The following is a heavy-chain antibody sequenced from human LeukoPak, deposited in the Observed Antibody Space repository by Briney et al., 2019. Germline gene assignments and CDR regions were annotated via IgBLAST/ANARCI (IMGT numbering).Heavy chain of an antibody. CDR3: ARETDCSSTSCYDDAFDI. CDR1: GFTFSSYA. D-gene: IGHD2-2*01. Sequence: GGSLRLSCAASGFTFSSYAMSWVRQAPGKGLEWVSAIYSGGSTYYADSVKGRFTISRDNSKNTLYLQMNSLRAEDTAVYYCARETDCSSTSCYDDAFDIWGQGTMVTVSS. J-gene: IGHJ3*02. CDR2: IYSGGST. V-gene: IGHV3-53*01.